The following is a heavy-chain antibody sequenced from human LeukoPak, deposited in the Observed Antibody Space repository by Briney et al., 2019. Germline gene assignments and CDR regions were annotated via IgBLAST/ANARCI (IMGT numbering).Heavy chain of an antibody. CDR2: INTNTGNP. V-gene: IGHV7-4-1*02. Sequence: ASVKVSCKASGYTFTGYAMNWVRQAPGQGLEWMGWINTNTGNPTYAQGFTGRFVFSLDTSVSTAYLQISSLKAEDTAVYYCARAGETTPNPNRHTSYYYYYYMDVWGKGTTVTVSS. D-gene: IGHD1-1*01. CDR1: GYTFTGYA. J-gene: IGHJ6*03. CDR3: ARAGETTPNPNRHTSYYYYYYMDV.